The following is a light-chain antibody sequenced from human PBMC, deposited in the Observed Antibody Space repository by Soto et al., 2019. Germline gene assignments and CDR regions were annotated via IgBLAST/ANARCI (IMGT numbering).Light chain of an antibody. J-gene: IGKJ2*01. CDR3: QQCNSYPYT. V-gene: IGKV1-13*02. CDR2: DAS. CDR1: QGISSA. Sequence: AIQLTQSPSSLSASVGDRVTITCRASQGISSALACYQQKPGKAPKLLIYDASSLESGVTSRFSGSGSGTDFTVTISSLQPEAFANYYCQQCNSYPYTFGQGPKLEI.